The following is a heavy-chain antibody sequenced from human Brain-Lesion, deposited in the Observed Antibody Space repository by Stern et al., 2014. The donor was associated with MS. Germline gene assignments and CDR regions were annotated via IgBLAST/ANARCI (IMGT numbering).Heavy chain of an antibody. Sequence: EMQLVGSGAEVKKPGESLKISCKGSGYRFTSNWIGWVRQMPGKGLEWMGIIWPGDSDTRYSPSFQGQVTISADKSISTAYLQWSSLQASDTAMYYCARRGDSSSSGFDYWGQGTLVIVSS. D-gene: IGHD6-6*01. J-gene: IGHJ4*02. CDR2: IWPGDSDT. CDR3: ARRGDSSSSGFDY. CDR1: GYRFTSNW. V-gene: IGHV5-51*01.